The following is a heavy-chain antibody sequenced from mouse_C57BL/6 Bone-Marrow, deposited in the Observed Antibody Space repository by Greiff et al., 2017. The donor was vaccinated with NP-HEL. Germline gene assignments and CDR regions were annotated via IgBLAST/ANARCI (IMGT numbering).Heavy chain of an antibody. CDR3: ARDGDSKVAY. J-gene: IGHJ3*01. V-gene: IGHV5-4*01. CDR2: ISDGGSYT. CDR1: GFTFSSYA. Sequence: EVQRVESGGDLVKPGGSLKLSCAASGFTFSSYAMSWVRQTPEKRLEWVATISDGGSYTYYPDNVKGRFTISRDNAKNNLYLQMSHLKSEDTAMYYCARDGDSKVAYWGQGTLVTVSA. D-gene: IGHD2-5*01.